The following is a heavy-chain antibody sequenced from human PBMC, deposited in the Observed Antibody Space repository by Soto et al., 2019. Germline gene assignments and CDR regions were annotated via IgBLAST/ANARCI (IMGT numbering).Heavy chain of an antibody. D-gene: IGHD6-19*01. CDR2: VYYSGTT. Sequence: SETLSLTCSVSGGSVSDKTYYWSWIRQPPGKGLEWIGYVYYSGTTNYNPSLESRVSISVDTSQNQFSLRLNSVTAADTALYYCARTTAVPDTLRSRYYFDYWGQGTLVTVSS. CDR3: ARTTAVPDTLRSRYYFDY. CDR1: GGSVSDKTYY. V-gene: IGHV4-61*01. J-gene: IGHJ4*02.